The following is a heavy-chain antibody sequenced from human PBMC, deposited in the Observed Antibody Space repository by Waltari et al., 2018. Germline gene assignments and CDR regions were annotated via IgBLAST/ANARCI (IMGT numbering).Heavy chain of an antibody. D-gene: IGHD3-22*01. CDR1: GYTFTSYA. J-gene: IGHJ5*02. CDR2: INAGNGNT. CDR3: ARGVWDDSSGYYFNWFDP. Sequence: QVQLVQSGAEVKKPGASVKVSCKASGYTFTSYAMHWVRKAPGHRLEWMGWINAGNGNTKYSQKFQGRVTITRDTSASTAYMELSSLRSEDTAVYYCARGVWDDSSGYYFNWFDPWGQGTLVTVSS. V-gene: IGHV1-3*01.